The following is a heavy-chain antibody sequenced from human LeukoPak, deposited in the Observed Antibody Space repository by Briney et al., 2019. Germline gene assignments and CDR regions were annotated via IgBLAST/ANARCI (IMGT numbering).Heavy chain of an antibody. V-gene: IGHV3-23*01. CDR3: ARNQQLGGHSYYYYGMDV. J-gene: IGHJ6*02. Sequence: GGSLRLSCAPSEFTFNNYTLNWVRQAPGKGLEWVSGISGGGVTTYYADSVRGRFTISRDNSKNTLYLQMNSLRADDTAMYYCARNQQLGGHSYYYYGMDVWGQGTTVTVSS. D-gene: IGHD3-16*01. CDR2: ISGGGVTT. CDR1: EFTFNNYT.